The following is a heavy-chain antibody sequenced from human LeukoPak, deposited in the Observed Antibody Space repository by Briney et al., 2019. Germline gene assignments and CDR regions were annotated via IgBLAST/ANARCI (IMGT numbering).Heavy chain of an antibody. J-gene: IGHJ4*02. D-gene: IGHD3-3*01. CDR3: ARGAPPYSDFWSGYCTY. CDR2: ISSSSSYM. Sequence: GGSLRLSCAASGFTFSTYSMNWVHQAPGKGLEWVSSISSSSSYMFYADSVKGRFTVSRDNAKNSLYLQMNSLRADDTAVYYCARGAPPYSDFWSGYCTYWGQGTLVTVSS. CDR1: GFTFSTYS. V-gene: IGHV3-21*01.